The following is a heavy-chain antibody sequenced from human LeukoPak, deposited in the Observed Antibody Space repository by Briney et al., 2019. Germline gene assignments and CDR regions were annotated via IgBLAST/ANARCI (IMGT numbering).Heavy chain of an antibody. J-gene: IGHJ3*02. D-gene: IGHD2-21*02. CDR2: IYSGGST. Sequence: PGGSLRLSCAASGFTVSSNYMSWVRQAPGKGLEWVSVIYSGGSTYYADSVKGRFTISRDNSKNTLYLQMNSLRAEDTAVYYCARSGSPYCGGDCYSGNDAFDIWGQGTMVTVSS. CDR3: ARSGSPYCGGDCYSGNDAFDI. CDR1: GFTVSSNY. V-gene: IGHV3-53*01.